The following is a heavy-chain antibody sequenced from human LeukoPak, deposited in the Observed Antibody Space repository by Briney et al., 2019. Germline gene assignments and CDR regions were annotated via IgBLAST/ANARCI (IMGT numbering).Heavy chain of an antibody. Sequence: LSLTCTVSVGSIKAYYWSWIRQPPGKGRGCGSYISSSCSTIYYADSVKGRFTIYRDDDKNSLYLQMNSLRAEDTAVYYCAELGITMIGGVWGKGTTVTISS. CDR3: AELGITMIGGV. D-gene: IGHD3-10*02. CDR2: ISSSCSTI. CDR1: VGSIKAYY. V-gene: IGHV3-11*04. J-gene: IGHJ6*04.